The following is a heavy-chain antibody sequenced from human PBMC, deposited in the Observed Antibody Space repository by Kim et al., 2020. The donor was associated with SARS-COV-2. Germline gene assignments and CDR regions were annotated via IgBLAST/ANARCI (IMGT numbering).Heavy chain of an antibody. CDR1: GFTFSSFW. CDR3: VRGGGIGSFLDH. J-gene: IGHJ1*01. D-gene: IGHD2-15*01. CDR2: INSAGTTT. V-gene: IGHV3-74*03. Sequence: GGSLRLSCAASGFTFSSFWMHWVRQTPGKGLVWVSRINSAGTTTTYADSVKGRFTISRDNARDTLSLQMSSLRDDDTAVYYCVRGGGIGSFLDHWGQGNL.